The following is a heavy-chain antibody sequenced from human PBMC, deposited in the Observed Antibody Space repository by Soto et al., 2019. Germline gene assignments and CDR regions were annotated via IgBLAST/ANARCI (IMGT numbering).Heavy chain of an antibody. J-gene: IGHJ4*02. D-gene: IGHD4-17*01. V-gene: IGHV3-21*01. Sequence: GGSLRLSCAAIGFTFGAYSMNWVRQAPGKGLEWVSSISRSSSDIYYADSVKGRFTISRDNAKNSLYLQMNSLRAEDTAVYYCARAPRGVTTVTTVDYWGQGTLVTVSS. CDR3: ARAPRGVTTVTTVDY. CDR1: GFTFGAYS. CDR2: ISRSSSDI.